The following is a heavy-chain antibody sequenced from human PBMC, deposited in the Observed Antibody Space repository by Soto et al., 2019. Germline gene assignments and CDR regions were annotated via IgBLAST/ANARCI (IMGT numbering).Heavy chain of an antibody. CDR3: TTDPFSRGGYYYYFDY. D-gene: IGHD3-3*01. J-gene: IGHJ4*02. CDR2: IQSKTDGGTA. CDR1: GFTFSDAW. Sequence: EVDLVQSGGGFVEPGGSLRLSCAASGFTFSDAWMNWVHQAPGKGLEWVGHIQSKTDGGTADYATPVKGRFTISRDDSKNMVYLHMNSLKTEDTAVYYCTTDPFSRGGYYYYFDYWGQGTQVTVSS. V-gene: IGHV3-15*01.